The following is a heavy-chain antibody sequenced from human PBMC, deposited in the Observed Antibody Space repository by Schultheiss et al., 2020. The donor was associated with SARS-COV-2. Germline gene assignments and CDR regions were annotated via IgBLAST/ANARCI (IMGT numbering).Heavy chain of an antibody. D-gene: IGHD6-13*01. CDR2: INHSGST. CDR3: ARGRGAAAAKGWFDP. J-gene: IGHJ5*02. Sequence: SETLSLTCAVYGGSFSGYYWSWIRQPPGKGLEWIGEINHSGSTNYNPSLKSRVTISVDTSKNQFSLKLSSVTAADTAVYYCARGRGAAAAKGWFDPWGQGTLVTSPQ. CDR1: GGSFSGYY. V-gene: IGHV4-34*01.